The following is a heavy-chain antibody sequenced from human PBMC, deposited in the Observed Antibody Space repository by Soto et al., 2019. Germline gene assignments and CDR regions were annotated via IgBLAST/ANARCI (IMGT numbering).Heavy chain of an antibody. V-gene: IGHV1-46*01. D-gene: IGHD1-1*01. CDR3: ARNDKSGLDY. CDR1: GYSFTSYY. CDR2: IDPSAGST. J-gene: IGHJ4*02. Sequence: QVQLVQSGAEVKKPGASMQVSCKASGYSFTSYYIHWVRQAPGQGLEWVGFIDPSAGSTSYAQKFQGRVTMTSDTSTSTVYMELRSLRSEDTAVYYCARNDKSGLDYWGQGTLVTVSS.